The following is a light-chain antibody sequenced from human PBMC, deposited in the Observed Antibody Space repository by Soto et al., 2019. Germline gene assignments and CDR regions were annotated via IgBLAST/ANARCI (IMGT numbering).Light chain of an antibody. CDR1: RSVISNF. CDR3: QQTFHSPRT. J-gene: IGKJ2*01. CDR2: DSS. V-gene: IGKV3-20*01. Sequence: EIVLTQSPDTLSLTPGETASLSCWASRSVISNFLAWYQQRRGQPPRLLIYDSSKRATGIPARFTGSGSGTAFTLTISRVEPGDSAVYYCQQTFHSPRTFGQGTSLEIK.